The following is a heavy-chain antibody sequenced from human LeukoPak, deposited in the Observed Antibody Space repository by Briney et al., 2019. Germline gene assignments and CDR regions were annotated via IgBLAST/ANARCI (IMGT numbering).Heavy chain of an antibody. CDR3: ARALSYSGYGIVVVFDY. CDR1: GGTFSSYA. V-gene: IGHV1-2*02. Sequence: ASVKVSCKASGGTFSSYAISWVRQAPGQGLEWMGWINPNSGVTNYAQNFQGRVTLTRDTSISTAYMDLSRLRSDDTAVYYCARALSYSGYGIVVVFDYWGQGTLVTVSS. J-gene: IGHJ4*02. D-gene: IGHD5-12*01. CDR2: INPNSGVT.